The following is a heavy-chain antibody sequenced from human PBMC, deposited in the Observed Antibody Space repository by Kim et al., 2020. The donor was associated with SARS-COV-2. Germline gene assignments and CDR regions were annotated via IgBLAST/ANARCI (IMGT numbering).Heavy chain of an antibody. J-gene: IGHJ6*02. CDR2: IYYSGST. CDR1: GGSISSSSYY. CDR3: ARHAWIQLWLQPPPELDV. V-gene: IGHV4-39*01. Sequence: SETLSLTCTVSGGSISSSSYYWGWIRQPPGKGLEWIGSIYYSGSTYYNPSLKSRVTISVDTSKNQFSLKLSSVTAADTAVYYCARHAWIQLWLQPPPELDVWGQGTTVTVSS. D-gene: IGHD5-18*01.